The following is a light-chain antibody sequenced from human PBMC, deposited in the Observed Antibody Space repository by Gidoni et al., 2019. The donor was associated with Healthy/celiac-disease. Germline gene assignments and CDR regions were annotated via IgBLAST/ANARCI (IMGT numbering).Light chain of an antibody. J-gene: IGKJ1*01. CDR2: GAS. Sequence: EIVMTQSPATLSVSPGERATLSCRASQSVSSNLAWYQQKPGQAPRLLIYGASTRATGIPARFSGSGSVTEFTLTISSLQSEDFAVYYCQQYNNWPRTFXQXTKVEIK. CDR1: QSVSSN. CDR3: QQYNNWPRT. V-gene: IGKV3-15*01.